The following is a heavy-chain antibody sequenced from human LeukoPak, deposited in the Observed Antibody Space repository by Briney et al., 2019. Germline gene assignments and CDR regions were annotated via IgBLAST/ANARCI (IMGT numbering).Heavy chain of an antibody. D-gene: IGHD5-24*01. J-gene: IGHJ4*02. Sequence: VASVKVSCKASGGTFSSYAISWVRQAPGQGLEWMGRIIPILGIANYAQKFQGRVTITADKSTSTAYMELSSLRSEDTAVYYCARDPLEAGYNFSPNFDYWGQGTLVTVSS. CDR3: ARDPLEAGYNFSPNFDY. CDR2: IIPILGIA. V-gene: IGHV1-69*04. CDR1: GGTFSSYA.